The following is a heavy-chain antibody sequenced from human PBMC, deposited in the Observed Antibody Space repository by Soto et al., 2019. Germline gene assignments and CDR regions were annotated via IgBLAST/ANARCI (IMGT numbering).Heavy chain of an antibody. Sequence: EVQLVESGGGLVQPGGSLRLSCAASGFTFSSYDMHWVRQATGKGLEWVSAIGTAGDTYYPGSVKGRFTISRENAKNSLYLQMNSLRAGDTAVYYCARSPPGGYHYYYGLDVLGQGTTVTVSS. J-gene: IGHJ6*02. CDR3: ARSPPGGYHYYYGLDV. CDR1: GFTFSSYD. CDR2: IGTAGDT. V-gene: IGHV3-13*04. D-gene: IGHD3-22*01.